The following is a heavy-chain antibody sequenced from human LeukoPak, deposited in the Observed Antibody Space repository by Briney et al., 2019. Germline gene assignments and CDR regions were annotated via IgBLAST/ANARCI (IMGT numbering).Heavy chain of an antibody. D-gene: IGHD6-19*01. CDR1: GFTFGDYA. CDR2: IRSKAYGGTT. CDR3: TRDGSLGWLVAWFDP. J-gene: IGHJ5*02. Sequence: GGSLRLSCTASGFTFGDYAMSWFRQAPGKGLEWVGFIRSKAYGGTTEYAASVKGRFTISRDDSKSIAYLQMNSLKTEDTAVYYCTRDGSLGWLVAWFDPWGQGTLVTVSS. V-gene: IGHV3-49*03.